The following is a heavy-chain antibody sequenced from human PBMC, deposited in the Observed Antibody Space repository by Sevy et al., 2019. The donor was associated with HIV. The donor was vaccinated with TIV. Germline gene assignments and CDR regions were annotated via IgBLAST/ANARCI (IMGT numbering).Heavy chain of an antibody. V-gene: IGHV1-8*01. D-gene: IGHD2-15*01. CDR3: ARGACSGGSCYRYYYGMDV. CDR1: GYTFTSYD. CDR2: MNPNSGNT. Sequence: ASVKVSCKASGYTFTSYDINWVRQATGQGLEWMGWMNPNSGNTGYAQKFQGRVTMTRNTSISTAYMELRSLRSEDTAVYYCARGACSGGSCYRYYYGMDVWGQGTTVTVSS. J-gene: IGHJ6*02.